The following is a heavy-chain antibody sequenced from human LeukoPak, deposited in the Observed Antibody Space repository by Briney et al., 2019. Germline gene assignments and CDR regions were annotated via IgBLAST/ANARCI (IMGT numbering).Heavy chain of an antibody. J-gene: IGHJ4*02. D-gene: IGHD4-23*01. V-gene: IGHV3-33*01. CDR2: IWFDGTNK. CDR3: ARQTTVATDC. CDR1: GFTFSNYG. Sequence: GGSLRLSCAASGFTFSNYGMHWVRQAPGKGLEWVALIWFDGTNKYYADSVKGRFTISRDNSNNTLYLQMSSLRVEDTAVYYCARQTTVATDCWGQGTLVTVSS.